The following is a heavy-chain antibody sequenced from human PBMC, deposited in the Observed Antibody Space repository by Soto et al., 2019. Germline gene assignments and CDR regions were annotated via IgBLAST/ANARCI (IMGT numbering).Heavy chain of an antibody. CDR3: ARASSTYYYESSGYLDY. Sequence: ASVKVSCKASGYTFTSYAMHWVRQAPGQRLEWMGIINPSAGSPSYAQKFQGRVTMTRDTSTSTVYMELSSLRSEDTAVYYCARASSTYYYESSGYLDYWGQGTLVTVSS. D-gene: IGHD3-22*01. V-gene: IGHV1-46*03. CDR2: INPSAGSP. CDR1: GYTFTSYA. J-gene: IGHJ4*02.